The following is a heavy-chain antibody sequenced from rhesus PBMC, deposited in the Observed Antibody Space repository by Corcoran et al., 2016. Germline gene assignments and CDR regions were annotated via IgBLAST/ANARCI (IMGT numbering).Heavy chain of an antibody. CDR2: IPGSGGVT. V-gene: IGHV4-173*01. CDR1: GGSIRSNY. CDR3: AVWNYYYGLDS. D-gene: IGHD1-1*01. J-gene: IGHJ6*01. Sequence: LQLQESGPGLVKPSATLSLTCAVSGGSIRSNYWSWIRQPPGKGLEWIGRIPGSGGVTDDNPSLKTRVTISTDTSKNQFSRNLSSVTAADTAVYYCAVWNYYYGLDSWGQGVVVTVSS.